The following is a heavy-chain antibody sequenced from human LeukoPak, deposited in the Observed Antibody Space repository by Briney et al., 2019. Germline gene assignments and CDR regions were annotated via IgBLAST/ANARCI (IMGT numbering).Heavy chain of an antibody. Sequence: GESLKISCKGSGYNFTSHWIGWVRQQPGKGLEWMGIIYPGDSDTRYNPSFQGQVTISADKSFNTAYLQWSGLKASDTALYYCARGGGSSTSNWFDPWGQGTLVTVSS. V-gene: IGHV5-51*01. CDR2: IYPGDSDT. D-gene: IGHD6-6*01. CDR1: GYNFTSHW. CDR3: ARGGGSSTSNWFDP. J-gene: IGHJ5*02.